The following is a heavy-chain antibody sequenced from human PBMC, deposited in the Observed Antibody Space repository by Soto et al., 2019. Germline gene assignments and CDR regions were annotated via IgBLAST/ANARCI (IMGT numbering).Heavy chain of an antibody. CDR1: GGSISTGGYY. CDR3: ATVRWELHDTFDI. D-gene: IGHD1-26*01. V-gene: IGHV4-31*03. J-gene: IGHJ3*02. Sequence: QVQLQESGPGLVKPSQTLSLTCTVSGGSISTGGYYWSWIRQHPGRGLEWIGYIYHSGMTFSNPSLQSRGAISIDTSKNKFSLMLSSVTAADTAVYYCATVRWELHDTFDIWGQGTMVSVSS. CDR2: IYHSGMT.